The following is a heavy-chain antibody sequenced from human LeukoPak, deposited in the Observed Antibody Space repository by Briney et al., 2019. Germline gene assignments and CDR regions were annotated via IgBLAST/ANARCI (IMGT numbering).Heavy chain of an antibody. CDR1: GGSISSYY. CDR2: IYYSGST. D-gene: IGHD5-18*01. J-gene: IGHJ4*02. CDR3: ARHGGYSNGYARYFDY. Sequence: SSETLSLTCTVSGGSISSYYWSWIRQPPGKGLEWIGYIYYSGSTNYNPSLKSRVTISVDTSKNQFSLKLSSVTAADTALYYCARHGGYSNGYARYFDYWGQGTLVTVSS. V-gene: IGHV4-59*08.